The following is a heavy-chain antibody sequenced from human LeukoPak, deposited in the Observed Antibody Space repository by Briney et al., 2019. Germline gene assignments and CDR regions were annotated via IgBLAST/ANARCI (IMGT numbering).Heavy chain of an antibody. CDR2: FYYSGST. V-gene: IGHV4-39*07. J-gene: IGHJ4*02. D-gene: IGHD2-15*01. Sequence: SETLSLTCTVSGGSITSSSYYWGWIRQPPGRGLEWIGSFYYSGSTYYNPSLKRRVTISIDTSKNQFSLKLSSVTAADTAVYYCARERREQLLPPYTRSLTYFDYWGQGTLVTVSS. CDR1: GGSITSSSYY. CDR3: ARERREQLLPPYTRSLTYFDY.